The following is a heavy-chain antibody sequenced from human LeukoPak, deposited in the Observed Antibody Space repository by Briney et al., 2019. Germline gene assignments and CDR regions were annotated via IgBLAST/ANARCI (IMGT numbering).Heavy chain of an antibody. CDR1: GFTFSSYS. CDR3: ARDVTTHYYYGMDI. Sequence: GGSLRLSCAASGFTFSSYSMNWVRQAPGKGLEWVSSISSSSSYIYYADSVKGRFTISRDNAKNSLYLQMNSLRAEDTAVYYCARDVTTHYYYGMDIWGQGTTVTVSS. D-gene: IGHD4-17*01. CDR2: ISSSSSYI. V-gene: IGHV3-21*01. J-gene: IGHJ6*02.